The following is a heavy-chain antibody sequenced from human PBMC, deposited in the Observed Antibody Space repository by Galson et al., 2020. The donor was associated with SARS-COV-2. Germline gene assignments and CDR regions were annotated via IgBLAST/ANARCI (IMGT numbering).Heavy chain of an antibody. V-gene: IGHV3-13*01. CDR2: IGTAGDT. CDR3: ARGDLITMVRGVAPYHYYYMDV. CDR1: GFTFSSYD. J-gene: IGHJ6*03. Sequence: GESLKISCAASGFTFSSYDMHWVRQATGKGLERVSAIGTAGDTYYPGSVKGRFTISRENAKNSLYLQMNSLRAGDTAVYYCARGDLITMVRGVAPYHYYYMDVWGKGTTVTVSS. D-gene: IGHD3-10*01.